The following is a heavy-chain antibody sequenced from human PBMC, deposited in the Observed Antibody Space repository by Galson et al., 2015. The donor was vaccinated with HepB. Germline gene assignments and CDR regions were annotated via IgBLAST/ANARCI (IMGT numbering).Heavy chain of an antibody. J-gene: IGHJ5*02. D-gene: IGHD5/OR15-5a*01. Sequence: SLRLSCATSGFAFNIYSMNWVRQAPGKGLEWVSYIDGGSSTIYYTDSVKGRFTISRDNAKNSLYLQMHSLRAEDTAVYYCASGLRGLGCPNYFGPWGQGTLVTVAS. V-gene: IGHV3-48*01. CDR3: ASGLRGLGCPNYFGP. CDR2: IDGGSSTI. CDR1: GFAFNIYS.